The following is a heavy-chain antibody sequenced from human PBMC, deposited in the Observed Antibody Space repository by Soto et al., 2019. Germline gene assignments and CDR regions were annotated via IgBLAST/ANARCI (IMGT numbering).Heavy chain of an antibody. Sequence: QMQLVESGGGVVQPGTSLSLSCAASGFTFSNYAMHWVRQAPGKGLEWGTIIWYDGSDKNYGDSVKGRFTISRDNSKNTLYLQLNSLRVEDTAVYYCARDSGADYNNSYMDVWCKGNTVTVSS. CDR1: GFTFSNYA. D-gene: IGHD3-22*01. J-gene: IGHJ6*03. V-gene: IGHV3-33*01. CDR2: IWYDGSDK. CDR3: ARDSGADYNNSYMDV.